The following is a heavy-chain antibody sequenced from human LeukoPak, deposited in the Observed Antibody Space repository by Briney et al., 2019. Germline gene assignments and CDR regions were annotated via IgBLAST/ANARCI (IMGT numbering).Heavy chain of an antibody. Sequence: PGGSLRLSCAASGFTFSSYSMNWVRQAPGKGLEWVSYISSSSSTLYYADSVKGRFTISRDNAKNSLYLQMNSLRAEDTAVYYCARVPMYSSGWYRYYYYYMDVWGKGTTVTVSS. CDR2: ISSSSSTL. J-gene: IGHJ6*03. CDR3: ARVPMYSSGWYRYYYYYMDV. V-gene: IGHV3-48*04. D-gene: IGHD6-19*01. CDR1: GFTFSSYS.